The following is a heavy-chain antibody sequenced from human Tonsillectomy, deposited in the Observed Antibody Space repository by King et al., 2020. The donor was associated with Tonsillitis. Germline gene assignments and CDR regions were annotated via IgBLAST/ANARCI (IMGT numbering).Heavy chain of an antibody. J-gene: IGHJ4*02. CDR3: ARGGQLRGGLGL. V-gene: IGHV4-59*11. CDR2: VYYSGST. Sequence: HVQLQESGPGLVKPSETLSLTCNVSGGSISGQYWSWIRQPPGKGLEWLVYVYYSGSTNYNPSLKSRVTMSVDTSKNQVSLRVYSMTAADTAVYYCARGGQLRGGLGLWGQGTLVTVSS. D-gene: IGHD2-2*01. CDR1: GGSISGQY.